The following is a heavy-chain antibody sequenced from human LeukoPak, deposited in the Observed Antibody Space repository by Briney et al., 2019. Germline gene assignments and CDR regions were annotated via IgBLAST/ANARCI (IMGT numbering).Heavy chain of an antibody. J-gene: IGHJ4*02. CDR3: ARVMPLYYFDS. D-gene: IGHD2-2*01. Sequence: ASVKVSCKTSGYTFTAYHIHWVRQAPGQGLEWMGWIDPNSGVTNYAQRFQGRVTMTRDTSISSAYMEPSRLRSDDTAVYYCARVMPLYYFDSWGQGTLVTVSS. CDR1: GYTFTAYH. V-gene: IGHV1-2*02. CDR2: IDPNSGVT.